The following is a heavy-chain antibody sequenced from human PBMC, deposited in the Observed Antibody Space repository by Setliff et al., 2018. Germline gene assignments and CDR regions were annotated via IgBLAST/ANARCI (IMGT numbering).Heavy chain of an antibody. V-gene: IGHV4-4*08. J-gene: IGHJ6*02. CDR2: IQKSGSA. Sequence: KTSETLSLTCNVSGVSISSYYWSWIRQPPGKGLECIGYIQKSGSANYNPSLKTRVTMSVDTSKNQFALNLRSVTAADTAVYYCVRDRTAYSYGLDVWGQGTTVTVSS. CDR1: GVSISSYY. CDR3: VRDRTAYSYGLDV. D-gene: IGHD5-18*01.